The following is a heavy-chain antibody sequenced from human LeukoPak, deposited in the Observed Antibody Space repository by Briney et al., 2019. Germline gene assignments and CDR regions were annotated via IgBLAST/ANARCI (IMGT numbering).Heavy chain of an antibody. J-gene: IGHJ4*02. D-gene: IGHD3-22*01. Sequence: PGGSLRLSCAASGFTFSSYAMSWVRQAPGKGLEWVSSISGSGGSTYYADSVKGRFTISRDNSKNTLYLQMNSLRAEDTAVYYCAKAYYSSGYMWLYWGQGTLVTVSS. CDR1: GFTFSSYA. CDR2: ISGSGGST. V-gene: IGHV3-23*01. CDR3: AKAYYSSGYMWLY.